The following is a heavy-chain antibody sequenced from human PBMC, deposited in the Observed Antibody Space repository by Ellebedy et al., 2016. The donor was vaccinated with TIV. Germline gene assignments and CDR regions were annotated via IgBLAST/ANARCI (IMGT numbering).Heavy chain of an antibody. J-gene: IGHJ4*02. CDR3: ARDGAAYCGGDCYTPFDY. V-gene: IGHV3-13*05. Sequence: PGGSLRLSCVASGFTFSSYDMHWVRQATGKGLEWVSGIGTHGDPSYPASVKGRFTISRENAKNSLFLQMNSLRAGDTAVYYCARDGAAYCGGDCYTPFDYWGRGTLVTVSS. CDR1: GFTFSSYD. D-gene: IGHD2-21*02. CDR2: IGTHGDP.